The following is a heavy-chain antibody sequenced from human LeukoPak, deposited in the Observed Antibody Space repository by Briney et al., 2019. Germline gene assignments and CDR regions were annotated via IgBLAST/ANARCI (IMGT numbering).Heavy chain of an antibody. D-gene: IGHD3-10*01. CDR3: ARGATFGELSPYYYYYMDV. J-gene: IGHJ6*03. V-gene: IGHV3-66*01. CDR2: IYSGGST. CDR1: GFTVSSNY. Sequence: PGGSLRLSCAASGFTVSSNYMSWVRQAPGKGLEWVSVIYSGGSTYYADSVKGRFTISRDNSKNTLYLQMNSRRAEDTAVYYCARGATFGELSPYYYYYMDVWGKGTTVTISS.